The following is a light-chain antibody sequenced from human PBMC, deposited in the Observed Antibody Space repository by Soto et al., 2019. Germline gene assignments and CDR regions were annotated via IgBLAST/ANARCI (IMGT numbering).Light chain of an antibody. V-gene: IGLV2-14*03. CDR3: NSYSSSVTSV. CDR2: GVS. CDR1: SSDVGGYNY. Sequence: QSVLTQPASVSAALGQSITISCTGTSSDVGGYNYVSWYQQHPGKAPKLMIYGVSNRPSGVSNRFSGSKSGNTASLTISGLQAEDEADYYCNSYSSSVTSVFGTGTKVTVL. J-gene: IGLJ1*01.